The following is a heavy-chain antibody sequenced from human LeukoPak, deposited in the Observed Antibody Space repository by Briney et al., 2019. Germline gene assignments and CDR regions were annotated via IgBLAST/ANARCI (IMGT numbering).Heavy chain of an antibody. CDR1: GDSVSSNSVA. Sequence: SQTLSLTCAISGDSVSSNSVAWNWIRQSPLRGLEWLGRTYYRSKWYNDYAVSVKSRITINPDTSKNQFSLQLNSVTPEDTAVYYCARVAGIAVAGTDDAFDIWGQGTMVTVSS. V-gene: IGHV6-1*01. CDR3: ARVAGIAVAGTDDAFDI. D-gene: IGHD6-19*01. CDR2: TYYRSKWYN. J-gene: IGHJ3*02.